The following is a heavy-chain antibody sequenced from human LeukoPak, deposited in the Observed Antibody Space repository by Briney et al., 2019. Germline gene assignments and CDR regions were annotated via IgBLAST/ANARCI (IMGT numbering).Heavy chain of an antibody. CDR2: FYHSGIT. Sequence: SETLSLTCTVSGYSISSGYFWGWIRQPPGKGLEWIGSFYHSGITYYNPSLKSRVTISVDTSKNQFSLKLSSVTAADTAVYYCARSPTYYYDSSGYYPLYYFDYWGQGTLVTVSS. D-gene: IGHD3-22*01. J-gene: IGHJ4*02. V-gene: IGHV4-38-2*02. CDR3: ARSPTYYYDSSGYYPLYYFDY. CDR1: GYSISSGYF.